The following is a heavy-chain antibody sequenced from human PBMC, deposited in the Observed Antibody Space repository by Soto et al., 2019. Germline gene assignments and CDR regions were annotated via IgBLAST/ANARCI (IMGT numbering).Heavy chain of an antibody. CDR1: GFTFSSYA. J-gene: IGHJ4*02. V-gene: IGHV3-23*01. D-gene: IGHD6-6*01. CDR2: ISGSDDST. Sequence: EVQLLESGGGLVQPGESLRLSCAASGFTFSSYAMSWVRQAPGKGLEWVSVISGSDDSTYYADSVKGRFTISRDNSKNTLYLQMNSLRAVDAFVYYCTKWSRSSAFDYWGQGTLATVSS. CDR3: TKWSRSSAFDY.